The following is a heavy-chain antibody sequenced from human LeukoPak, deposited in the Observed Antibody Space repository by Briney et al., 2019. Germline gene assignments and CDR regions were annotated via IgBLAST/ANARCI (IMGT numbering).Heavy chain of an antibody. CDR1: GFTFSSYA. Sequence: PGGSLRLSCAASGFTFSSYAMNWVRQAPGKGLEWVSSISGSGDSTYYADSVEGRFTISRDNSKNTLYLQMHSLRAEDTAVYYCAKGIGGQIAAANRWGQGILVTVSS. CDR3: AKGIGGQIAAANR. V-gene: IGHV3-23*01. D-gene: IGHD6-13*01. CDR2: ISGSGDST. J-gene: IGHJ4*02.